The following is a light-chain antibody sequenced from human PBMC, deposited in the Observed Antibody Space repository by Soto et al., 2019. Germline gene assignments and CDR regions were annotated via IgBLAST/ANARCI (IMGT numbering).Light chain of an antibody. CDR2: DVS. J-gene: IGLJ3*02. CDR1: SSDVGGYNF. CDR3: CSDAAGFTWL. Sequence: QSALTQPRSVSGSPGQSVTISCTGTSSDVGGYNFVSWYQQHPGKAPQLVIYDVSKRPSGVPDRFSGSKSGNTASLTISGLQAEDEADYFCCSDAAGFTWLFGGGTKLTVL. V-gene: IGLV2-11*01.